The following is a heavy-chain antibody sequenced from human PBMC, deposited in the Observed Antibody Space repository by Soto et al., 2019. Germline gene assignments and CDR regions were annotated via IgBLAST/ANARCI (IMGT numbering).Heavy chain of an antibody. J-gene: IGHJ4*02. CDR1: GGTFSSYA. Sequence: SVKVSCKASGGTFSSYAISWVRQAPGQGLEWMGGIIPIFGTANYAQKFQGRVTITADESTSTAYMELSSLRSEDTAVYYCASESTYYYDSSGYVGFDYWGQGTLVTVSS. CDR2: IIPIFGTA. D-gene: IGHD3-22*01. V-gene: IGHV1-69*13. CDR3: ASESTYYYDSSGYVGFDY.